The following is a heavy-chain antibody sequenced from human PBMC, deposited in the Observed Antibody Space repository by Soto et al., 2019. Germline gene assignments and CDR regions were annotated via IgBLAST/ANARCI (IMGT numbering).Heavy chain of an antibody. CDR1: GFTFSSYW. CDR2: IKQDGSEK. CDR3: ARDAAKLELSTYYYYYMDV. J-gene: IGHJ6*03. D-gene: IGHD1-7*01. V-gene: IGHV3-7*01. Sequence: GGSLRLSCAASGFTFSSYWMSWVRQAPGKGLEWVANIKQDGSEKYYVDSVKGRFTISRDNAKNSLYLQMNSLRAEDTAVYYCARDAAKLELSTYYYYYMDVWGKGTTVTVSS.